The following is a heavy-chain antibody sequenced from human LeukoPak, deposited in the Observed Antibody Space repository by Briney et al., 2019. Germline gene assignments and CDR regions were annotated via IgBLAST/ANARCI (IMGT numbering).Heavy chain of an antibody. Sequence: SETLSLTCTVSGGSISSYYWSWIRQPAGKGLEWIGRIYTSGSTNYNPSLKSRVTMSVDTSKNQFSLKLSSVTAADTAVYYCARQPLSGWYVGCFDYWGQGTLVTVPS. CDR2: IYTSGST. V-gene: IGHV4-4*07. CDR1: GGSISSYY. CDR3: ARQPLSGWYVGCFDY. D-gene: IGHD6-19*01. J-gene: IGHJ4*02.